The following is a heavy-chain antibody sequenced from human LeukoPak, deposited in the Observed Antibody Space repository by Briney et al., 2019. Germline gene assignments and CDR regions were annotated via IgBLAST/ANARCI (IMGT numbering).Heavy chain of an antibody. CDR3: ASLITVTTGYYYYYYYMDV. Sequence: GGSLRLSCAAPGFTFSSYWMHWVRQAPGKGLVWVSRINSDESSTIYADSVKGRFTISRDNAKKTLYLQMNSVRAEDTAVYYCASLITVTTGYYYYYYYMDVWGKGTTVTVSS. J-gene: IGHJ6*03. D-gene: IGHD4-17*01. CDR1: GFTFSSYW. V-gene: IGHV3-74*01. CDR2: INSDESST.